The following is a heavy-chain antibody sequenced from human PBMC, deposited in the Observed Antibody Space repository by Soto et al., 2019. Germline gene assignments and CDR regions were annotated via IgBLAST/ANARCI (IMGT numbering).Heavy chain of an antibody. CDR1: GFTFGTYP. Sequence: PGGSLRLSCAASGFTFGTYPMHWIRQAPGKGLEWVAFISYYGNNKYYADSVQGRFTISRDNSKNTLYLQMNSLRAEDTAVYYCAKSYYYDSSGHLGSFDIWGQGTMVTVSS. D-gene: IGHD3-22*01. CDR3: AKSYYYDSSGHLGSFDI. CDR2: ISYYGNNK. J-gene: IGHJ3*02. V-gene: IGHV3-30-3*01.